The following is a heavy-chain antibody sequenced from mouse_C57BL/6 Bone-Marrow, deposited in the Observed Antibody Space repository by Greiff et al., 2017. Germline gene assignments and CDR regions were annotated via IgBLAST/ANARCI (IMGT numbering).Heavy chain of an antibody. CDR3: ARNVGDY. CDR2: ISNLAYSI. CDR1: GFTFSDYG. V-gene: IGHV5-15*04. Sequence: EVKLVESGGGLVQPGGSLKLSCAASGFTFSDYGMAWVRQAPRKGPEWVAFISNLAYSIYYADTVTGRFTISRENAKNTLYLEMSSLRSEDTAMYYCARNVGDYWGQGTSVTVSS. J-gene: IGHJ4*01.